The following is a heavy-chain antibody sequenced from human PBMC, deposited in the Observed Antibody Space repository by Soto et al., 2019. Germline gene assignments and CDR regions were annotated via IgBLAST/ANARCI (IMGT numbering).Heavy chain of an antibody. J-gene: IGHJ5*02. V-gene: IGHV4-39*01. CDR3: ARPILGYCSSTSCFAGRVSGWFDP. CDR1: GGSISSSSYY. CDR2: IYYSGST. D-gene: IGHD2-2*01. Sequence: PSETLSLTCTVSGGSISSSSYYWGWIRQPPGKGLEWIGSIYYSGSTYYNPSLKSRVTISVDTSKNQFSLKLSSVTAADTAVYYCARPILGYCSSTSCFAGRVSGWFDPWGQGTLVTVSS.